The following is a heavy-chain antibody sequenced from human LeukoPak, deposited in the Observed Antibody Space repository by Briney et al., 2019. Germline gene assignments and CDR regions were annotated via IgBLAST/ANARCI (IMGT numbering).Heavy chain of an antibody. CDR3: ARVLVKTRGNYFHDDY. CDR2: ISAYDDKR. Sequence: ASVKVSCKASGYTFTSYGISWARQAPGQGLEWMGWISAYDDKRNSVQRFQDRITMATDTSTSTSYLGLRNLRSDDTAVYYCARVLVKTRGNYFHDDYWGQGTLVTVSS. CDR1: GYTFTSYG. D-gene: IGHD2/OR15-2a*01. J-gene: IGHJ4*02. V-gene: IGHV1-18*01.